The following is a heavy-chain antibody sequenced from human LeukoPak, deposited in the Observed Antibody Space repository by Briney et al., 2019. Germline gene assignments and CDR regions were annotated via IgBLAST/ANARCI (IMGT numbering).Heavy chain of an antibody. D-gene: IGHD5-18*01. CDR2: IYYSGST. CDR3: ARQGAGNTYGLGPVDH. J-gene: IGHJ4*02. V-gene: IGHV4-59*08. CDR1: GGSISSYY. Sequence: PSETLSLTCTVPGGSISSYYWSWIRQPPGKGLEWIGFIYYSGSTKYNPSLQSRVTISVDTSKNQFSLKLSSVTAADTAVYYCARQGAGNTYGLGPVDHWGQGTLVTVSS.